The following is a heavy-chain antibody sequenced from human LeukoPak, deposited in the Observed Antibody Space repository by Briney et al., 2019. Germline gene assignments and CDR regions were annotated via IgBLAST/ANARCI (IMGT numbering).Heavy chain of an antibody. Sequence: GGSLRLSCAASGFTFSSYWMSWVRQAPGKGLEWVANIKQDGSEKYYVDSVKGRFTISRDNAKNSLYPQMNSLKTEDTALYYCTIGLCIGTSCHWDDAFESWGQGTMVTVSS. D-gene: IGHD2-2*01. V-gene: IGHV3-7*03. CDR3: TIGLCIGTSCHWDDAFES. CDR2: IKQDGSEK. J-gene: IGHJ3*02. CDR1: GFTFSSYW.